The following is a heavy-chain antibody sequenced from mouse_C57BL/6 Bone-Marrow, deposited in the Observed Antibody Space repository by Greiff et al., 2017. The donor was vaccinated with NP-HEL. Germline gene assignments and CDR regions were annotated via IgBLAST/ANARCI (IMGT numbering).Heavy chain of an antibody. CDR2: SRNKANDYTT. CDR3: ARDALHYYGSSYWYFDV. D-gene: IGHD1-1*01. V-gene: IGHV7-1*01. CDR1: GFTFSDFY. Sequence: EVKVVESGGGLVQSGRSLRLSCATSGFTFSDFYMEWVRQAPGKGLEWIAASRNKANDYTTEYSASVKGRFIVSRDTSQSILYLQMNALRAEDTAMYYCARDALHYYGSSYWYFDVWGTGTTVTVSS. J-gene: IGHJ1*03.